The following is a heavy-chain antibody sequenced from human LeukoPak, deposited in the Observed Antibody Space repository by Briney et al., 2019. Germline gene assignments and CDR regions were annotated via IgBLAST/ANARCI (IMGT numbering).Heavy chain of an antibody. D-gene: IGHD6-6*01. CDR3: ARDNEVAARSFDY. V-gene: IGHV4-59*12. J-gene: IGHJ4*02. CDR2: IFYSGNT. Sequence: SETLSLTCTVSGGSISSYYWSWIRQPPGKGLEWIGYIFYSGNTNYNPSLKSRVTISVDTSKNQFSLKLSSVTAADTAGYYCARDNEVAARSFDYWGQGTLVTVSS. CDR1: GGSISSYY.